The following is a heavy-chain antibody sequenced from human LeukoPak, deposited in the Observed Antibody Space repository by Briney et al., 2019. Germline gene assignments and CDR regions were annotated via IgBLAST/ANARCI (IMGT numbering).Heavy chain of an antibody. D-gene: IGHD3-22*01. CDR2: ISGSSSYI. J-gene: IGHJ4*02. CDR1: GFTFSSYG. Sequence: GGTLRLSCAASGFTFSSYGMSWVRQAPGKGLEWVSAISGSSSYIYYADSVKGRFTISRDNAKNSLYLQMNSLRAEDMALYYCAKAPEAYYYDSSGYYDYWGQGTLVTVSS. CDR3: AKAPEAYYYDSSGYYDY. V-gene: IGHV3-21*04.